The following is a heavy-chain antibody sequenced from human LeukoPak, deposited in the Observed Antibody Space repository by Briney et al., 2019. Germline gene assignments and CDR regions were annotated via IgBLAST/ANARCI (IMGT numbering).Heavy chain of an antibody. Sequence: GGSLRLSCAASGFTFSRYSINWVRQAPGKGLEWVSSISSSSTYIYYADSVKGRFTISRDNSKNTLYLQMNSLRAEDTAVFYCARGNFRRDGYNFDYWGQGTLVTVSS. CDR3: ARGNFRRDGYNFDY. J-gene: IGHJ4*02. V-gene: IGHV3-21*01. CDR2: ISSSSTYI. D-gene: IGHD5-24*01. CDR1: GFTFSRYS.